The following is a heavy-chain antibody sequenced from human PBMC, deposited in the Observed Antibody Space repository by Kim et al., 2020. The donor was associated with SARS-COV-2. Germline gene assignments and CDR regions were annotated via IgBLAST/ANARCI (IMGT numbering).Heavy chain of an antibody. J-gene: IGHJ4*02. CDR3: AKDSSRSLGRYSSGRGSYFDY. Sequence: GGSLRLSCAASGFTFSSYGMHWVRQAPGKGLEWVAVIWYDGSNKYYADSVKGRFTISRDNSKNTLYLQMNSLRAEDTAVYYCAKDSSRSLGRYSSGRGSYFDYWGQGTLVTVSS. D-gene: IGHD6-19*01. V-gene: IGHV3-33*06. CDR2: IWYDGSNK. CDR1: GFTFSSYG.